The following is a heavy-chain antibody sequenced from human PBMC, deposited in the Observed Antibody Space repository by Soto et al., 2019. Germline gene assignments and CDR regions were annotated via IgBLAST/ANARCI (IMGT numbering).Heavy chain of an antibody. CDR1: GGSISSGGYY. CDR2: IYYSGST. V-gene: IGHV4-31*03. J-gene: IGHJ5*02. CDR3: ARDRQEYSSSSRSGNWFDP. D-gene: IGHD6-6*01. Sequence: SETLSLTCTVSGGSISSGGYYWSWIRQHPGKGLEWIGYIYYSGSTYYNPSLKSRVTISVDTSKNQFSLKLSSVTAADTAVYYCARDRQEYSSSSRSGNWFDPWRQGTLVTVSS.